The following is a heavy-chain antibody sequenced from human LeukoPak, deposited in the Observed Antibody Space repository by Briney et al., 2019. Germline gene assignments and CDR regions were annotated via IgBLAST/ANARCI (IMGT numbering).Heavy chain of an antibody. D-gene: IGHD6-13*01. CDR2: IYYSGST. V-gene: IGHV4-59*01. Sequence: SETLSLTCAVYGGSFSGYYWSWIRQPPGKGLEWIGYIYYSGSTNYNPSLKSRVTISVDTSKNQFSLKLSSVTAADTAVYYCARDPSSSSWYTYFDLWGRGTLVTVSS. CDR1: GGSFSGYY. J-gene: IGHJ2*01. CDR3: ARDPSSSSWYTYFDL.